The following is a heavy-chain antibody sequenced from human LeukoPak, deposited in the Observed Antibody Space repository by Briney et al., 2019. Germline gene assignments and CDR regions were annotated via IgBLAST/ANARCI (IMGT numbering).Heavy chain of an antibody. CDR2: IRYDGSNK. CDR1: GFTFSSYG. D-gene: IGHD5-18*01. Sequence: GGSLRLSFAASGFTFSSYGMHWVRQAPGKGLEWVAFIRYDGSNKYYADSVKGRFTISRDNSKNTLYLQMNSLRAEDTAVYYCAKDVTGYSYGPLDLDYWGQGTLVTVSS. V-gene: IGHV3-30*02. J-gene: IGHJ4*02. CDR3: AKDVTGYSYGPLDLDY.